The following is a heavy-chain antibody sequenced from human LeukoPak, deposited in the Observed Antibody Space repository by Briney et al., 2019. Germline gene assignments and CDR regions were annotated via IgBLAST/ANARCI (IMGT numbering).Heavy chain of an antibody. CDR2: IYRGGNT. D-gene: IGHD2-2*01. CDR1: GFTVSSNY. CDR3: ARQYCSSTSCNGAFDI. J-gene: IGHJ3*02. V-gene: IGHV3-53*01. Sequence: GGSLRLSCAASGFTVSSNYMSWACQAPGKGLEWVSIIYRGGNTYYADSVKGRFTISRDNSKNTLYFQMNSLRAEDTAVYYCARQYCSSTSCNGAFDIWGQGTMVTVSS.